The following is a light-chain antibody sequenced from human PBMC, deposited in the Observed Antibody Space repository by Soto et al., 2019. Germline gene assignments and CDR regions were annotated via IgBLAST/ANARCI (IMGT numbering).Light chain of an antibody. CDR2: DAY. CDR3: QQRSKWPPN. J-gene: IGKJ5*01. CDR1: QSVSSY. Sequence: EIVLTQSPATLSLSPGERATLSCRASQSVSSYLAWYQQKPGQAPRLLIYDAYNRATGIPARFSGNGYGTDFTLTISILEPEDFAVYYCQQRSKWPPNFGQGTRLEIK. V-gene: IGKV3-11*01.